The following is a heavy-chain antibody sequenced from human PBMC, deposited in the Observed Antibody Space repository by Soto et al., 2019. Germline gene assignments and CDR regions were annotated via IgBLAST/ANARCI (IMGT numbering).Heavy chain of an antibody. CDR1: GYTFTGYY. CDR3: ARVEGERAFDI. V-gene: IGHV1-2*04. D-gene: IGHD3-16*01. CDR2: INPNSGGT. Sequence: ASVKVSCKASGYTFTGYYMHWVRQAPGQGLEWMGCINPNSGGTNYAQKFQGWVTMTRDTSISTAYMELSRLRSDDTAVYYCARVEGERAFDIWGQGTMVTVSS. J-gene: IGHJ3*02.